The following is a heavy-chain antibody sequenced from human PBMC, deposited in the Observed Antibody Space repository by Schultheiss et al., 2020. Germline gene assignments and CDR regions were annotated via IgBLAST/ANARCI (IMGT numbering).Heavy chain of an antibody. D-gene: IGHD5-24*01. V-gene: IGHV4-31*03. J-gene: IGHJ4*02. CDR1: GASISSGTYY. Sequence: SETLSLTCPVSGASISSGTYYWSWIRQHPGKGLEWIGYIYYSGSTYYNPSLKSRVTISVDTSKNQFSLKLSSVTAADTAVYYCARSDGYNFDSWGQGTLVTVSS. CDR3: ARSDGYNFDS. CDR2: IYYSGST.